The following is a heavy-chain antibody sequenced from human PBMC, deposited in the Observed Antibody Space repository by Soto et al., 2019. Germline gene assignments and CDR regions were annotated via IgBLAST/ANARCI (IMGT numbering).Heavy chain of an antibody. CDR1: GGSISSGDYY. J-gene: IGHJ4*02. D-gene: IGHD3-22*01. V-gene: IGHV4-30-4*01. Sequence: SETLSITCTVSGGSISSGDYYWSWIRQPPGKGLEWIGYIYYSGSTYYNPSLKSRVTISVDTSKSQFSLKLSSVTAADTAVYYCAREAPHYYDSSGYTYWGQGTLATVSS. CDR3: AREAPHYYDSSGYTY. CDR2: IYYSGST.